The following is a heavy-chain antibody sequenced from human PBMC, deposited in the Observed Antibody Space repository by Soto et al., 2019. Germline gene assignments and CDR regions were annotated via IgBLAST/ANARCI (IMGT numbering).Heavy chain of an antibody. D-gene: IGHD2-8*01. CDR2: INPNSGGT. Sequence: ASVKVSCKASGYTFTGYYMHWVRQAPGQGLEWMGWINPNSGGTNYAQKFQGRVTMTRDTSISTAYMELSRLRSDDTAVYYCARSTDIVLMVYASTIAVAGQYYFHYWGQGTMVTVSS. J-gene: IGHJ4*02. CDR3: ARSTDIVLMVYASTIAVAGQYYFHY. V-gene: IGHV1-2*02. CDR1: GYTFTGYY.